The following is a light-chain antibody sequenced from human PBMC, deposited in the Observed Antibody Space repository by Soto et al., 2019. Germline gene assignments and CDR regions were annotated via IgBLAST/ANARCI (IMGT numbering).Light chain of an antibody. CDR3: LQHNSYPIT. CDR1: QSISNR. V-gene: IGKV1-5*01. J-gene: IGKJ5*01. CDR2: DAS. Sequence: DIQMTQSPSTLSASVEDRVTITFRASQSISNRLAWYQQKPGKAPKVLIYDASSLESGVPSRFSGSGSGTEFTLTISSLQPEDFATYYCLQHNSYPITFGQGTRLEIK.